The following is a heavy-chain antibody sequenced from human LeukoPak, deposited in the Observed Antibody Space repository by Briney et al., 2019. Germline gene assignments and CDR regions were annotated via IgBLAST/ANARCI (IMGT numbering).Heavy chain of an antibody. V-gene: IGHV3-43*01. D-gene: IGHD3-10*01. Sequence: PGGSLRLSCAASGFTFDDYTMHWVRQAPGKGLEWVSLISWDGGSTYYADSVKGRFTISRDNSKNSPYLQMNSLRTEDTALYYCAKDMIRYGSGSFPDYWGQGTLVTVSS. CDR1: GFTFDDYT. CDR2: ISWDGGST. J-gene: IGHJ4*02. CDR3: AKDMIRYGSGSFPDY.